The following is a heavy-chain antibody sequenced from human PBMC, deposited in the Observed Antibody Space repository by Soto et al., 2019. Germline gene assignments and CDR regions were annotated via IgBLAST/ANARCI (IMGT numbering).Heavy chain of an antibody. CDR1: GGSFSGYY. D-gene: IGHD2-2*01. Sequence: SETLSLTCAVYGGSFSGYYWSWIRQPPGKGLEWIGEINHSGSTNYNPSLKSRVTISVDTSKNQFSLKLSSVTAADTAVYYCARGPLYVKGVAAVRDLLDYCSQGTFVTVSS. CDR2: INHSGST. V-gene: IGHV4-34*01. J-gene: IGHJ4*02. CDR3: ARGPLYVKGVAAVRDLLDY.